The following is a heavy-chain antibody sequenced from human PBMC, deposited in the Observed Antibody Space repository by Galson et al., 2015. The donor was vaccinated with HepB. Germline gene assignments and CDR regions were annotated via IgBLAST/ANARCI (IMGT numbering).Heavy chain of an antibody. J-gene: IGHJ4*02. Sequence: SETLSLTCAVYGGSFSGYYWSWIRQPPGKGLGWIGEINHSGSTNYNPSLKSRVTISVDTSKNQFSLKLSSVTAADTAVYYCARGSPSYGDYFDYWGQGTLVTVSS. CDR3: ARGSPSYGDYFDY. V-gene: IGHV4-34*01. D-gene: IGHD4-17*01. CDR1: GGSFSGYY. CDR2: INHSGST.